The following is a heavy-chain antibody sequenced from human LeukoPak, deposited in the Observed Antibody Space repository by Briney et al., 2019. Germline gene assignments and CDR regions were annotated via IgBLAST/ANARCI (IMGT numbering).Heavy chain of an antibody. CDR3: AREVTEIAGMDV. CDR1: GYTFTSYY. Sequence: ASVKVSCKASGYTFTSYYMHWVRQAPGQGLEWMGIINPSGGSTSYAQKFQGRVTMTRDMSTSTVYMELSSLRSEDTAVYYCAREVTEIAGMDVWGKGTTVTVSS. CDR2: INPSGGST. V-gene: IGHV1-46*01. J-gene: IGHJ6*03. D-gene: IGHD6-13*01.